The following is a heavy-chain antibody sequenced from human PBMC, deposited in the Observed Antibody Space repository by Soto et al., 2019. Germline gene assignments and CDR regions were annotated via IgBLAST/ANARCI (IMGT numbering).Heavy chain of an antibody. CDR2: ISSSSSYI. CDR1: GFTFSSYS. Sequence: EVQLVESGGGLVKPGGSLRLSCAASGFTFSSYSMNWVRQAPGKGLEWVSAISSSSSYIYYADSVKGRFTISRDNAKNSLYLEMNSLRAEYTAVYYCARAHSSGWCVDYWGQGTLVTVSS. J-gene: IGHJ4*02. D-gene: IGHD6-19*01. CDR3: ARAHSSGWCVDY. V-gene: IGHV3-21*01.